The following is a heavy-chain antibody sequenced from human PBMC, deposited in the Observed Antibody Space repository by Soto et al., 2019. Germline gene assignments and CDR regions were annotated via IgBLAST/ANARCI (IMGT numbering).Heavy chain of an antibody. J-gene: IGHJ5*01. CDR1: GFTFSNYA. V-gene: IGHV3-33*01. CDR2: IWYDGSNQ. D-gene: IGHD5-18*01. CDR3: ARDRTDTAMIITDS. Sequence: GGSLRLSCSACGFTFSNYAMYWVRQAPGKGLEWVAAIWYDGSNQYYAGSVKGRFTISRDKPKNTLYLQMSSLRVEDTGVYYCARDRTDTAMIITDSWGHGTLVTVSS.